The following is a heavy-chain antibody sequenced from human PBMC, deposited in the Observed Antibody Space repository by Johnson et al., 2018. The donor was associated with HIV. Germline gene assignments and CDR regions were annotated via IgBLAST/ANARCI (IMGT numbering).Heavy chain of an antibody. CDR1: GFTFSDYY. D-gene: IGHD6-13*01. V-gene: IGHV3-11*04. CDR3: ARDPQYSSSWYPPTDAFDI. CDR2: ITSSGQTM. Sequence: QVQLVESGGGLVQPGGSLRLSCEVSGFTFSDYYMSWVRQAPGKGLEWLAYITSSGQTMDYTDSVKGRFTISRDNAKNSLYLQMNSLRAEDTAVYYCARDPQYSSSWYPPTDAFDIWGQGTMVTVSS. J-gene: IGHJ3*02.